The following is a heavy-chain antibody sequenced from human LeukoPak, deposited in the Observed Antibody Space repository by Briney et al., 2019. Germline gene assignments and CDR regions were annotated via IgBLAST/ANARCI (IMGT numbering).Heavy chain of an antibody. CDR3: ARGGHRQKEF. CDR2: INQDGSGK. V-gene: IGHV3-7*01. Sequence: GGSLRLSCAASGFTFSNYWMTWVCQSPGKGLEWVAIINQDGSGKYYVDSVKGRFTISRDNAKNSLYLQMSSLRAEDTAVYYCARGGHRQKEFWGQGTLVTVSS. D-gene: IGHD3-10*01. CDR1: GFTFSNYW. J-gene: IGHJ4*02.